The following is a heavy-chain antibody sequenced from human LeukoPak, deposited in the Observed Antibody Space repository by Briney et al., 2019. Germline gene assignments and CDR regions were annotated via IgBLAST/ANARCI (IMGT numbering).Heavy chain of an antibody. CDR3: ARGGGLDV. CDR1: GFTFSSYW. Sequence: QPGGSLRLSCAASGFTFSSYWMNWARQDPGKWLEWVASINHNGNVNYYVDSVKGRFTISRDNAKNSLYLQMSNLRAEDTAVYFCARGGGLDVWGQGATVNVSS. J-gene: IGHJ6*02. V-gene: IGHV3-7*03. D-gene: IGHD3-16*01. CDR2: INHNGNVN.